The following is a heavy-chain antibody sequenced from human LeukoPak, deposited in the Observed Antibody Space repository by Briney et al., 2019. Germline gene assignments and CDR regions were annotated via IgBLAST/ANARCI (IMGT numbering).Heavy chain of an antibody. CDR1: GGTFSSYA. CDR2: IIPIFGTA. CDR3: ARGEEYCSGGSCYVLFDY. Sequence: ASVKVSCKASGGTFSSYAISWVRQAPGQGLEWMGGIIPIFGTANYAQKFQGRVTITTDESTSTAYMKLSSLRSEDTAVYYCARGEEYCSGGSCYVLFDYWGQGTLVTVSS. V-gene: IGHV1-69*05. J-gene: IGHJ4*02. D-gene: IGHD2-15*01.